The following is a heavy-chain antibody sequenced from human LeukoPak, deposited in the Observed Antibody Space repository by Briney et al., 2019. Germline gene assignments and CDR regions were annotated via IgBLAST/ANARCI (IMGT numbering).Heavy chain of an antibody. Sequence: GASVKVSCKASGYSFTNYDINWVRQATGQGLEWMGWMNPKSGDTGYSQKFQGRVFITRDTSINTAYMELTRLRSDDSAVYYCARVGYAGNILERAHYYYFQDVWGKGTSVTVSS. D-gene: IGHD1-1*01. V-gene: IGHV1-8*03. CDR3: ARVGYAGNILERAHYYYFQDV. J-gene: IGHJ6*03. CDR2: MNPKSGDT. CDR1: GYSFTNYD.